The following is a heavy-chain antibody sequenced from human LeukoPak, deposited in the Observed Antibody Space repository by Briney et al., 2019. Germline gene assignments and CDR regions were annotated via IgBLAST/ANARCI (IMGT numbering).Heavy chain of an antibody. CDR2: IWYDGSNK. CDR3: ARDLGYFDY. Sequence: GRSLRLSCAASGFTYSSYGMHWVRQAPGKGLEWVAVIWYDGSNKYYADSVKGRFTISRDYSKNTLYLQMNSLRAEDTAVYYCARDLGYFDYWGQGTLVTVSS. J-gene: IGHJ4*02. CDR1: GFTYSSYG. V-gene: IGHV3-33*01.